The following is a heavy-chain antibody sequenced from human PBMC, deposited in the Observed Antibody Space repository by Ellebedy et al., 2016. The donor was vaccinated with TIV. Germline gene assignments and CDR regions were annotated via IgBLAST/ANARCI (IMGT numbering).Heavy chain of an antibody. Sequence: TFQGRVTMTEDTSTDTAYMELSSLRSEDTAVYYCATLLSHLDYWGQGTLVTVSS. D-gene: IGHD3-16*02. CDR3: ATLLSHLDY. J-gene: IGHJ4*02. V-gene: IGHV1-24*01.